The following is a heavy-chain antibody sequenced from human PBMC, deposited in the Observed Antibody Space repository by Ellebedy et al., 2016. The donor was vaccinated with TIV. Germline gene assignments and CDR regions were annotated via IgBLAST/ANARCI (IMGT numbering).Heavy chain of an antibody. CDR2: LSDRGGTT. CDR3: ARRGYSGYEPDY. J-gene: IGHJ4*02. Sequence: PGGSLRLSCAASGFTFSNYEMTWVRQAPGKGLEWVSGLSDRGGTTYYADSVKGRFTIYRDNSKNTLYLQMNSLRADDTAVYYCARRGYSGYEPDYWGRGTLVTVSS. D-gene: IGHD5-12*01. V-gene: IGHV3-23*01. CDR1: GFTFSNYE.